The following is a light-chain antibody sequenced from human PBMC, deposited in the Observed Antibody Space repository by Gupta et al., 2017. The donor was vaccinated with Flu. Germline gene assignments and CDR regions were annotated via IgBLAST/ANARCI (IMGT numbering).Light chain of an antibody. V-gene: IGKV2-28*01. CDR2: SGS. CDR3: MQCKQPPLT. Sequence: QGLIKSIGNNCLGWYLKETGTDQKLMIYSGSIRACGVPYRFSGSGSGTDFTLKISRVAPDDVAFYYCMQCKQPPLTFGQGTKVEIK. J-gene: IGKJ1*01. CDR1: QGLIKSIGNNC.